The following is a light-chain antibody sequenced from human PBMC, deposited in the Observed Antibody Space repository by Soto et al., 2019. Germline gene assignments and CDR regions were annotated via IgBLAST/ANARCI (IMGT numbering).Light chain of an antibody. CDR2: DVS. Sequence: QSVLTQPASVSGSPGQSITISCTGTDSDVGGYNYVSWYQQHPGNAPKVMIYDVSNRPSGVSNRFSGSKSGNTASLIISGLQAEDEADSYCSSYTINGVGVFGGGTKVTVL. J-gene: IGLJ2*01. CDR1: DSDVGGYNY. CDR3: SSYTINGVGV. V-gene: IGLV2-14*01.